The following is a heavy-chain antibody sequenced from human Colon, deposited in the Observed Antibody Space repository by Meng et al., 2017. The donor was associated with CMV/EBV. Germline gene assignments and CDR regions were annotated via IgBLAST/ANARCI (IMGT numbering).Heavy chain of an antibody. Sequence: GESLKISCAASGFTFRNYDMNWVRQAPGKGLEWVSCISSSSSTIYYADSVKGRFTISRDNAKNSLYLLMNSLRDEDTAVYYCARPKGVDYYYAMDVWGQGTTVTVSS. CDR3: ARPKGVDYYYAMDV. V-gene: IGHV3-48*02. J-gene: IGHJ6*02. D-gene: IGHD3-3*01. CDR1: GFTFRNYD. CDR2: ISSSSSTI.